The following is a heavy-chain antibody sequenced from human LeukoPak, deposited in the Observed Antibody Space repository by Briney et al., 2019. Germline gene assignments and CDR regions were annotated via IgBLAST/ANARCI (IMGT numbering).Heavy chain of an antibody. Sequence: ASVKVSCKAFGYTFTRYYMHWVRQAPGQGREGMGWINPNSGGTNYAQKFQGRVTMTRETSIRTAYMELSRLRSDETAVYYCARDFTMVRGVILTPGYWGQGTLVTVSS. J-gene: IGHJ4*02. D-gene: IGHD3-10*01. CDR3: ARDFTMVRGVILTPGY. V-gene: IGHV1-2*02. CDR2: INPNSGGT. CDR1: GYTFTRYY.